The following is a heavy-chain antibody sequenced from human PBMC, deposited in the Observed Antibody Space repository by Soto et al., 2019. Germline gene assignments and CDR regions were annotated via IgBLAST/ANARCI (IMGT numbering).Heavy chain of an antibody. CDR2: ISAYNGNT. D-gene: IGHD3-16*02. CDR3: ARVLTNGHFGGVIADYYYYMDV. Sequence: ASVKVSCKASGYTFTSYGISWVRQAPGQGLEWMGWISAYNGNTNYAQKLQGRVTMTTDTSTSTAYMELRSLRSDDTAVYYCARVLTNGHFGGVIADYYYYMDVWGKGTTVTVSS. CDR1: GYTFTSYG. J-gene: IGHJ6*03. V-gene: IGHV1-18*01.